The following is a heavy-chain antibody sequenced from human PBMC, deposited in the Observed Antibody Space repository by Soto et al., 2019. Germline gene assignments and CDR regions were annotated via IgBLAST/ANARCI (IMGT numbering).Heavy chain of an antibody. J-gene: IGHJ4*02. CDR3: ARVKGWLFSFDY. Sequence: QVQLVQSGAEVKKPGASVKVSCKASGYTFTSYAMHWVRQAPGQRLEWMGWINAGNGNTKYSQKFQGRVTITRDTSASTAYMELSSLRSEDTAVYYCARVKGWLFSFDYWGQGTLVTVSS. CDR2: INAGNGNT. D-gene: IGHD3-22*01. CDR1: GYTFTSYA. V-gene: IGHV1-3*01.